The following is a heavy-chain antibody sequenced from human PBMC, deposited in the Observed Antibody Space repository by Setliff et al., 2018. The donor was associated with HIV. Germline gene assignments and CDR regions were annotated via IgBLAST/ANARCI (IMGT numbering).Heavy chain of an antibody. CDR1: GFSLSTSGVG. CDR2: IFWDDDE. Sequence: GSGPTLVNPTQTLTLTCTFSGFSLSTSGVGVAWIRQPPGKALEWLALIFWDDDERYSPSLKSRLTITKDTSKNQVVLTMTNMDHVDTATYYCAHSRTLAAVLDYWGQGTLVTTNWFDPWGQGTLVTVSS. D-gene: IGHD6-25*01. J-gene: IGHJ5*02. V-gene: IGHV2-5*02. CDR3: AHSRTLAAVLDYWGQGTLVTTNWFDP.